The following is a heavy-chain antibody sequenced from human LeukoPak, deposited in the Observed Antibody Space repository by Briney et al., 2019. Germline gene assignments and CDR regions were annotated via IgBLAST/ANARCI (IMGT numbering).Heavy chain of an antibody. CDR1: GFTVSSNY. CDR3: AKNGRDYYGSGSYYSYWFNP. Sequence: GGSLRLSCAASGFTVSSNYMSWVRQAPGKGLEWVSVIYSGGSTYYADSVKGRFTISRDNSKNTLYLQMNSLRAEDTAVYYCAKNGRDYYGSGSYYSYWFNPWGQGTLVTVSS. D-gene: IGHD3-10*01. J-gene: IGHJ5*02. CDR2: IYSGGST. V-gene: IGHV3-53*01.